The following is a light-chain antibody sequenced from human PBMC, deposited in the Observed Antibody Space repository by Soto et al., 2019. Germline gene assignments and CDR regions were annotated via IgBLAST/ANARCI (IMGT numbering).Light chain of an antibody. J-gene: IGKJ1*01. Sequence: DIQMTQSPSTLSGSVGDRVTITFRASQTIRSWLASYQQKPGKAPKLLIYKASTLKSGVPSRFSGSGSGTEFTLTISSLQPDDFATYYCQHYNSYSEAFGQGTKVDI. V-gene: IGKV1-5*03. CDR3: QHYNSYSEA. CDR2: KAS. CDR1: QTIRSW.